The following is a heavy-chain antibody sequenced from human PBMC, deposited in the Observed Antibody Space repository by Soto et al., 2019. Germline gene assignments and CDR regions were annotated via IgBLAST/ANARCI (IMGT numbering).Heavy chain of an antibody. CDR1: GLSFSSYY. Sequence: SETLYLTCAASGLSFSSYYMSWIRQPQGKGLEWIGEIIHTGSTNYTPSLKSRVTMSIDTSKKQISLKLSSVTAADTAVYYCARVGQPPSDYWGQGTLVTVSS. D-gene: IGHD2-2*01. V-gene: IGHV4-34*12. J-gene: IGHJ4*02. CDR3: ARVGQPPSDY. CDR2: IIHTGST.